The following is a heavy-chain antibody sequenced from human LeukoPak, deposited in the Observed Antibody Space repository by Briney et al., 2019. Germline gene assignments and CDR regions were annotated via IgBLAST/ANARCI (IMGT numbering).Heavy chain of an antibody. CDR2: ISAYNGNT. D-gene: IGHD3-22*01. V-gene: IGHV1-18*01. J-gene: IGHJ3*02. CDR3: ARDSPYYCDSNAFDI. Sequence: ASVKVSCKASGYTFTSYGISWVRQAPGQGLEWMGWISAYNGNTNYAQKLQGRVTMTTDTSTSTAYMELRSLRSDDTAVYYCARDSPYYCDSNAFDIWGQGTMVTVSS. CDR1: GYTFTSYG.